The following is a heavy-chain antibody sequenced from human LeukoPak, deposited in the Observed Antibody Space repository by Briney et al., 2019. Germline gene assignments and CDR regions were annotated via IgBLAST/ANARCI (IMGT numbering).Heavy chain of an antibody. D-gene: IGHD3-10*01. CDR3: AKDREVLLWFGESQYY. CDR1: GFTFSSYA. J-gene: IGHJ4*02. Sequence: GGSLRLSCAASGFTFSSYAMSCVRQAPGKGLEWVSAISGSGGSTYYADSVRGRFTISRDNSKNTLYLQMNSLRAEDTAVYYRAKDREVLLWFGESQYYWGQGTLVTVSS. V-gene: IGHV3-23*01. CDR2: ISGSGGST.